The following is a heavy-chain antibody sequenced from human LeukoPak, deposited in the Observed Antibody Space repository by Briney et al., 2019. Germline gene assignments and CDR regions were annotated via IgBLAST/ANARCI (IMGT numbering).Heavy chain of an antibody. Sequence: ASVKVSCKASGGTFSSYAISWVRQAPGQGLEWMGRIIPILGIANYAQKFQGRVTITADKSTSTAYMELSRLRSEDTAVYYCAREVERYCSGGSCYADDYWGQGTLVTVSS. D-gene: IGHD2-15*01. CDR3: AREVERYCSGGSCYADDY. CDR1: GGTFSSYA. CDR2: IIPILGIA. J-gene: IGHJ4*02. V-gene: IGHV1-69*04.